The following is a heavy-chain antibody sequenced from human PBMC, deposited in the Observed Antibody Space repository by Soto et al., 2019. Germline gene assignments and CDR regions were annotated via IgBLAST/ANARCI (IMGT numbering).Heavy chain of an antibody. D-gene: IGHD6-19*01. CDR3: ARQMAHSSGWYTLGY. V-gene: IGHV4-59*08. CDR2: IYYSGST. Sequence: PSETLSLTCTVSGDSISSYYWSWIRQPPGKGLEWIGYIYYSGSTNYNPSLKSRVTISVDTSKNQFSLRLNSVTAADTAVYYCARQMAHSSGWYTLGYWGQGTLVTVSS. CDR1: GDSISSYY. J-gene: IGHJ4*02.